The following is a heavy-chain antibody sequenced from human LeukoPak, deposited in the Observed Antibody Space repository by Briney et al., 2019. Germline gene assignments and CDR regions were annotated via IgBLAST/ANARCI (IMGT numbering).Heavy chain of an antibody. J-gene: IGHJ4*02. Sequence: PGGSLRLSCAASGFTFSSYSMNWVRQAPGKGLEWGSYISGSSSTIYYADSVKGRFTISRDNSKNTLYLQVNSLRAEDTAVYYCAKGGKWDVTPFDYWGQGTLVTVSS. V-gene: IGHV3-48*01. D-gene: IGHD1-26*01. CDR3: AKGGKWDVTPFDY. CDR1: GFTFSSYS. CDR2: ISGSSSTI.